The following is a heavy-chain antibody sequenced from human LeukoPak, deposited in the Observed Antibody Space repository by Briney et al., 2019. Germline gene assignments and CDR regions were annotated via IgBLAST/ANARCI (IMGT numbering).Heavy chain of an antibody. CDR1: GFTSTTYA. V-gene: IGHV3-30*09. CDR3: ARGSQYYGSATFDI. D-gene: IGHD2/OR15-2a*01. CDR2: VSYDGSRK. J-gene: IGHJ3*02. Sequence: GGSLRLSCAASGFTSTTYAMHWVRQAPDKGLEWVAVVSYDGSRKYYADSVKGRFAVSRDNSKNTLYLQMNSLRAEDTAVYYCARGSQYYGSATFDIWGQGTMVTVSS.